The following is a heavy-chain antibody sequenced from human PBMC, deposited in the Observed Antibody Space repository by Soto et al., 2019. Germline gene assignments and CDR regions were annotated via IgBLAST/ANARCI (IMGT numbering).Heavy chain of an antibody. Sequence: GGSLSLSCAASGFTFSSYAMSWVRQAPGKGLEWVSAISGSGGSTYYADSVKGRFTISRDNSKNTLYLQMNSLRAEDTAVYYCAKDRIAVAGTSWFDPWGQGTLVTVSS. CDR1: GFTFSSYA. CDR3: AKDRIAVAGTSWFDP. V-gene: IGHV3-23*01. D-gene: IGHD6-19*01. J-gene: IGHJ5*02. CDR2: ISGSGGST.